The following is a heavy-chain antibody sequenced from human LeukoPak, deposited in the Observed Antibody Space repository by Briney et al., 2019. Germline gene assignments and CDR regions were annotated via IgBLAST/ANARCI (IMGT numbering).Heavy chain of an antibody. V-gene: IGHV3-48*03. CDR2: MTSSGATS. CDR1: GLTLAIFE. Sequence: GGSLRLSCAGSGLTLAIFEMNWVRQAPGKGLEWISYMTSSGATSYYADSVKGRFTISRDNVQNSVFLQLNRLRDEDTAVYYCARDSGYWRYFDYWGQGTLVTVSS. D-gene: IGHD3-22*01. J-gene: IGHJ4*02. CDR3: ARDSGYWRYFDY.